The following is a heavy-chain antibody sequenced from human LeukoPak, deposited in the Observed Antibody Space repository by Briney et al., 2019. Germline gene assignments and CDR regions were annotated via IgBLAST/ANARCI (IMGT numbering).Heavy chain of an antibody. CDR2: ISSSSSYI. CDR1: GFTFSSYS. J-gene: IGHJ4*02. CDR3: AREDIVATVDY. D-gene: IGHD5-12*01. Sequence: GGSLRLSCAASGFTFSSYSMNWVRQAPGKGLEWVSSISSSSSYIYYADSVKGRFTISRDNAKNSLYLQMNSLRAEDTAVYYCAREDIVATVDYWGQGTLVTVSS. V-gene: IGHV3-21*04.